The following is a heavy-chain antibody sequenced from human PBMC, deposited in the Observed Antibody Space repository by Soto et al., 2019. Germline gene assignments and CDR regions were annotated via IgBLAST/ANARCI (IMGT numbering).Heavy chain of an antibody. CDR1: GSTFTSYG. CDR3: ASGLDYYMDV. D-gene: IGHD3-16*01. J-gene: IGHJ6*03. V-gene: IGHV1-18*01. CDR2: ISAYHGNT. Sequence: QVQLVQSGSEGKKPGASLQFACKASGSTFTSYGITWVRQAPGQGLEWMGWISAYHGNTNYAQKLQGRVTMTTDTPTSTADMELRIMRSHDTAVYYCASGLDYYMDVCGRGTTVTVS.